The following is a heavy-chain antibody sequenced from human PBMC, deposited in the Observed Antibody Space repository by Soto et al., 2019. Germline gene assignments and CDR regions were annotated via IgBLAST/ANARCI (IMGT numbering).Heavy chain of an antibody. J-gene: IGHJ4*02. CDR2: ISPFNGKA. V-gene: IGHV1-69*13. CDR3: ARDLKAYFAY. Sequence: SVKVSCKASGGTFSSYAISWVRQAPGQGLEWMGGISPFNGKANYAQKLQGRVTMTADESTSTAYMELSSLRSDDTAVYYCARDLKAYFAYGGQETLFTV. CDR1: GGTFSSYA.